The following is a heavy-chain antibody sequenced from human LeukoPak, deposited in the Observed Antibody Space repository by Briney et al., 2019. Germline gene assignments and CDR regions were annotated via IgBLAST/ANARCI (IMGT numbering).Heavy chain of an antibody. D-gene: IGHD3-22*01. V-gene: IGHV3-74*01. CDR3: ARDKEDSSGFPLGY. Sequence: GGSLRLSCAASGFTFSSYWMHWVRQAPGKGLVWVSRINSYGSSTSYADSVKCRFTISRDNAKNTLYLQMNSLRAEDTAVYYCARDKEDSSGFPLGYWGQGTLVTVSS. CDR2: INSYGSST. CDR1: GFTFSSYW. J-gene: IGHJ4*02.